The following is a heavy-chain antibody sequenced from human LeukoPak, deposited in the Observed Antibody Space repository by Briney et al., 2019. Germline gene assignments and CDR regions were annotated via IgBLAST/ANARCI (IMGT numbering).Heavy chain of an antibody. D-gene: IGHD1-7*01. Sequence: RPSETLSLTCTVSGGSISSSSYYWGWIRQPPGKGLEWIGSIYYSGSTYYNPSLKSRVTISVDTSKNQFSLKLSSVTAADTAVYYCARHLFPEWKYEPSECWFDPWGQGTLVTVSS. CDR2: IYYSGST. J-gene: IGHJ5*02. CDR1: GGSISSSSYY. CDR3: ARHLFPEWKYEPSECWFDP. V-gene: IGHV4-39*01.